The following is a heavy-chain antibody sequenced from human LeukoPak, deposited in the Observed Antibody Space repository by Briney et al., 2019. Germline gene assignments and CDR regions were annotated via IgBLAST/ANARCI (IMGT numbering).Heavy chain of an antibody. CDR2: FDPEDGET. D-gene: IGHD1-26*01. V-gene: IGHV1-24*01. CDR3: AIDTPYSGSYYGYFQH. CDR1: GYTLTELS. J-gene: IGHJ1*01. Sequence: GASVKVSCKVSGYTLTELSMHWVRQAPGKGLEWMGGFDPEDGETIYAQKFQGRVTMTEDTSTDTAYMELSSLRSEDTAVYYCAIDTPYSGSYYGYFQHWGQGTLVTVSS.